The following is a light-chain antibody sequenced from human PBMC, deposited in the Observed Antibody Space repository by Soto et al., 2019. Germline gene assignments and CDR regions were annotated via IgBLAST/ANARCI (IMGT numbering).Light chain of an antibody. V-gene: IGLV2-8*01. CDR3: SSYAGSNNYVV. CDR2: EVS. Sequence: QSALTQPPSASGSPGQSVTISCTGTSSDVGGYNYVSWYQQHPGKAPKLMIYEVSKRPSGVPDRFSGSKSGNTASLTVSGLQAEDEADYYCSSYAGSNNYVVFGGGTKATV. J-gene: IGLJ2*01. CDR1: SSDVGGYNY.